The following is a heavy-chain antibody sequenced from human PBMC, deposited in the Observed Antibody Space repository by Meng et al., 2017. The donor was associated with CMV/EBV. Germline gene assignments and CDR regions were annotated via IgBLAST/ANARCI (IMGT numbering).Heavy chain of an antibody. CDR3: ARAKDDFWSGFDS. D-gene: IGHD3-3*01. V-gene: IGHV3-30*04. Sequence: GESLKISCAASRFTFSRYSMHWVRQAPGKGLEWVAVISYDGDNKHYADSVKGRFTVSRDNAKNTLYLQMNSLRTEDTAIYYCARAKDDFWSGFDSWAQGPLVTFSS. CDR1: RFTFSRYS. CDR2: ISYDGDNK. J-gene: IGHJ4*02.